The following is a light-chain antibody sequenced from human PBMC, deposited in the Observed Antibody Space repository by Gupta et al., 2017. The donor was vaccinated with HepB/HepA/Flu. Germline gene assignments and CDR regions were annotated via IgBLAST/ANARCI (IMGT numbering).Light chain of an antibody. J-gene: IGLJ3*02. V-gene: IGLV1-47*01. CDR2: RSN. Sequence: QSVLTQPPSASGTPGQRVIISCSGSHSNIGTNFMYWFQQFPGTAPKPLIFRSNQRPSGVPDRFSGSKSGTSASLAISGLRSEDEADYYCVAWDDTLGGWVFGGGTKFTVL. CDR3: VAWDDTLGGWV. CDR1: HSNIGTNF.